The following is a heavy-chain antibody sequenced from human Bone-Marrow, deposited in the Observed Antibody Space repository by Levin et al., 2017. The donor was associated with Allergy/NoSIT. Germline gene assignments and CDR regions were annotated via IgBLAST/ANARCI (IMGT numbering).Heavy chain of an antibody. J-gene: IGHJ4*02. V-gene: IGHV3-23*01. CDR3: AKEGGRQLKKYYYDSSGYPSDPYYFDY. Sequence: GGSLRLSCAASGFTFSSYAMSWVRQAPGKGLEWVSAISGSGGSTYYADSVKGRFTISRDNSKNTLYLQMNSLRAEDTAVYYCAKEGGRQLKKYYYDSSGYPSDPYYFDYWGQGTLVTVSS. CDR2: ISGSGGST. D-gene: IGHD3-22*01. CDR1: GFTFSSYA.